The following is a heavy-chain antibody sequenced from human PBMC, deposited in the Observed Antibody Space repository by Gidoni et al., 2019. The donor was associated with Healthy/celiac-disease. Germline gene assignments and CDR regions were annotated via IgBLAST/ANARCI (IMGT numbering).Heavy chain of an antibody. CDR2: IKWNGGST. V-gene: IGHV3-20*01. J-gene: IGHJ2*01. CDR1: GFTFDYYG. Sequence: EVQLVEPGGGVVRPGGSLRLSCAASGFTFDYYGMRWFRQAPGKGLEWVSGIKWNGGSTGYAESVKGRFTISRDNAKNSLYLQMNSLRAEDTALYHCARVDYGSGFFRPFDLWGRGTLVTVSS. CDR3: ARVDYGSGFFRPFDL. D-gene: IGHD3-10*01.